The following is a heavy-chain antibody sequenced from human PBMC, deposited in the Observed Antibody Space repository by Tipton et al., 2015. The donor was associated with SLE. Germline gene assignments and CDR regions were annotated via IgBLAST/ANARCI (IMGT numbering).Heavy chain of an antibody. CDR2: ISGSGGST. CDR3: AKDQRIAAAGFDY. D-gene: IGHD6-13*01. CDR1: GFTFSSYA. Sequence: SLRLSCAASGFTFSSYAMSWVRQAPGKRLEWVSAISGSGGSTYYADSVKGRFTISRDNSKNTLYLQMNSLRAEDTAVYYCAKDQRIAAAGFDYWGQGTLVTVSS. V-gene: IGHV3-23*01. J-gene: IGHJ4*02.